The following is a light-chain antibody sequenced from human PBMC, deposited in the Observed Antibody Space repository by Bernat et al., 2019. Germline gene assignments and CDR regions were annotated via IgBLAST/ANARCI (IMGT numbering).Light chain of an antibody. CDR3: QQYDCYPLT. Sequence: DIQMTQSPSSLSASVGDRVTITCRATQDISKYLTWYQHRPGQAPKSLIYGASTLYSGVPSRFSGSGSGTDFTLTISSLQPEDLATYYCQQYDCYPLTFGGGTKVEVK. CDR2: GAS. V-gene: IGKV1-16*01. CDR1: QDISKY. J-gene: IGKJ4*01.